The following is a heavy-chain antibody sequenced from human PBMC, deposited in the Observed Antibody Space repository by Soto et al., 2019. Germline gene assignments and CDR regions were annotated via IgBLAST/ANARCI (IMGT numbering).Heavy chain of an antibody. V-gene: IGHV4-59*01. Sequence: SETLSLTCTVSGGSISSYYWSWIRQPPGKGLEWIGYIYYSGSTNYNPSLKSRVTISVDTSKNQFSLKLSSVTAADTAVYYCARVGTTGWLYYYFDYWGQGTLVTVSS. CDR1: GGSISSYY. J-gene: IGHJ4*02. D-gene: IGHD4-17*01. CDR3: ARVGTTGWLYYYFDY. CDR2: IYYSGST.